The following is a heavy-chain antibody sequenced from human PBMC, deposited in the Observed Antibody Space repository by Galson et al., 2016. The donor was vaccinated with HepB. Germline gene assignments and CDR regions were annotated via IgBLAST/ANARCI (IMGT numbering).Heavy chain of an antibody. Sequence: SLRLSCAGSAFSVSDNYMSWVRQAPGRGLEWVSMIYTAGTTYHADSVKDRFTISRDNSKNTLYLQMNSLRAEDTAVYYCTRDRLMGYYGMDVWGQGTTVIVSS. V-gene: IGHV3-66*01. J-gene: IGHJ6*02. CDR3: TRDRLMGYYGMDV. D-gene: IGHD3-16*01. CDR1: AFSVSDNY. CDR2: IYTAGTT.